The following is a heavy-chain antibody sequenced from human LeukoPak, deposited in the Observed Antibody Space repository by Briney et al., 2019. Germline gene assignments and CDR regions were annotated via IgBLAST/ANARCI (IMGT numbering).Heavy chain of an antibody. J-gene: IGHJ4*02. Sequence: PGGSLRLSCAASGFTFSSYGMSWVRQAPGKGLEWVSAISGSGGSTYYADSVKGRFTISRDNSKNTLYLQMNSLRAEDTAVYYCAIRQTKAIPNDYWGQGTLVTVSS. CDR2: ISGSGGST. CDR1: GFTFSSYG. V-gene: IGHV3-23*01. CDR3: AIRQTKAIPNDY.